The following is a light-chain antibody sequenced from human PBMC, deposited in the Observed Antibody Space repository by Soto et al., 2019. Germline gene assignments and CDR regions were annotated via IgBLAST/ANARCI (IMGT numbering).Light chain of an antibody. Sequence: EIVLTQSPGTLSLSPWERATLSCRASQSISSRHLAWYQQKPGQAPRLVIYAASPRATDIPDKFSGSGSGADFTLSISRLEPEDFAVYYCQHYDTSLRTFGPGTKVDIK. CDR3: QHYDTSLRT. V-gene: IGKV3-20*01. CDR2: AAS. CDR1: QSISSRH. J-gene: IGKJ1*01.